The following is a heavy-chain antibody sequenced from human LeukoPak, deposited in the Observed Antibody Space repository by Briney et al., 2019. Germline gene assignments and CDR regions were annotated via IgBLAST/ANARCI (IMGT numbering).Heavy chain of an antibody. CDR2: ISSSSSYI. CDR3: ARDHCSSTSCYRVLANNWFDP. CDR1: GFTFSSYS. V-gene: IGHV3-21*01. D-gene: IGHD2-2*01. J-gene: IGHJ5*02. Sequence: PGRSLRLSCAASGFTFSSYSMNWVRQAPGKGLEWVSSISSSSSYIYYADSVKGRFTISRDNAKNSLYLQMNSLRAEDTAVYYCARDHCSSTSCYRVLANNWFDPWGQGTLVTVSS.